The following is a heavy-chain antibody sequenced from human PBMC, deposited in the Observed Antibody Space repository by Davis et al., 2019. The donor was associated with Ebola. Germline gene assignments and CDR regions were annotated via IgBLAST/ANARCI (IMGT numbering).Heavy chain of an antibody. J-gene: IGHJ4*02. CDR2: INSDGSST. CDR3: ARDGEDTVT. D-gene: IGHD4-17*01. V-gene: IGHV3-74*01. Sequence: GESLKISCAASGFPFSSYWLPWVRQAPGKGLVWVSRINSDGSSTSYADSVKGRFTISRDNAKNTLYLQMNSLSAEDTAVYYCARDGEDTVTWGQGTLVTVSS. CDR1: GFPFSSYW.